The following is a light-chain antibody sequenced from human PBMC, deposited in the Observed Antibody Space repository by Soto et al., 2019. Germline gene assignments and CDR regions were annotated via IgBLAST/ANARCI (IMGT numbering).Light chain of an antibody. CDR3: QQRSNWPGT. J-gene: IGKJ3*01. V-gene: IGKV3-11*01. Sequence: EIVLTQSPATLSLSAGERAALSCRASQSVSSYLAWYQQKPGQAPRILIYDASNRATGIPARFSGIWSGTDCTLTLSRLEPEDFAVYYCQQRSNWPGTFGPGTKVDIK. CDR2: DAS. CDR1: QSVSSY.